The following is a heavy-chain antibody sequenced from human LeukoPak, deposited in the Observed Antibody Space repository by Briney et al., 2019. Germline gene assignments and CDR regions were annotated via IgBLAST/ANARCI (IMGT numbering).Heavy chain of an antibody. Sequence: PGRSLRLSCAASGFTFSSYGMHWVRQAPGKGLEWVAVISYDGSNKYYADSVKGRFTISRDNPKNTLYLQMNSLRAEDTAVYYCGKSIAVAGDDAFDIWGQGTMVTVSS. CDR1: GFTFSSYG. CDR3: GKSIAVAGDDAFDI. D-gene: IGHD6-19*01. J-gene: IGHJ3*02. CDR2: ISYDGSNK. V-gene: IGHV3-30*18.